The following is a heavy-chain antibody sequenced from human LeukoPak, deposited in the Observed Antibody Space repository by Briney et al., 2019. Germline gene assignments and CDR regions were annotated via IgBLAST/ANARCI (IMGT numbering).Heavy chain of an antibody. Sequence: GESLKISCKGSGYSFTSYRIGWVRQMPGKGLEWMGITYPGDSDTRYSPSFQGQVTISADKSISTAYLQWSSRKASDTAMYYCARQGVAAAGTYNYYYMDVWGKGTTVTVSS. CDR1: GYSFTSYR. CDR3: ARQGVAAAGTYNYYYMDV. D-gene: IGHD6-13*01. J-gene: IGHJ6*03. V-gene: IGHV5-51*01. CDR2: TYPGDSDT.